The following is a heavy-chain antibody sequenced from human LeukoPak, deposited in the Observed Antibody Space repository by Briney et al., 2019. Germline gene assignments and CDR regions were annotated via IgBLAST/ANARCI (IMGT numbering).Heavy chain of an antibody. D-gene: IGHD5-12*01. V-gene: IGHV4-4*09. Sequence: SETLSLTCTVSGGSISSYYWSWIRQPPGKGLEWIGYIYTSGGTNYNPSLKGRVTISVDTSKNQFSLKLTSVTAADTAVYYCAKSPRGYSESGLDYWGQGTLVTVSS. CDR3: AKSPRGYSESGLDY. CDR1: GGSISSYY. CDR2: IYTSGGT. J-gene: IGHJ4*02.